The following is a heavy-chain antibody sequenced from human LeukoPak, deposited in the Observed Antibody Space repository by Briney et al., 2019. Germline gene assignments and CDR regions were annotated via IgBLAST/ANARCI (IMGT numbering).Heavy chain of an antibody. CDR1: GFTFNSYN. CDR3: ARAYSSSSGRDAFDS. CDR2: ISSSSSTI. D-gene: IGHD6-6*01. V-gene: IGHV3-48*02. Sequence: PGGSLRLSCADSGFTFNSYNMKWVRQAPGKGLERVSYISSSSSTIYYADSVKGRFTISRDSAKTSLFLQMNSLRDEDTAVYYCARAYSSSSGRDAFDSWGLGTLVTVSS. J-gene: IGHJ3*02.